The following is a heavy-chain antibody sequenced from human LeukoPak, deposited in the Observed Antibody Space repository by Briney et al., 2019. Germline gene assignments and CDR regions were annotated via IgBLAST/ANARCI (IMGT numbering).Heavy chain of an antibody. Sequence: GGSLRLSCAASGFTFRNYYMHWVRQAPGKGLEWVAVISLDGNNEYYADSVKGRFSLSRDNSMNTLYQQLNSLRTEDTAMYYCARDLSGHWTYVYWGQGTLVTVSS. CDR1: GFTFRNYY. D-gene: IGHD3-16*01. CDR3: ARDLSGHWTYVY. CDR2: ISLDGNNE. V-gene: IGHV3-30-3*01. J-gene: IGHJ4*02.